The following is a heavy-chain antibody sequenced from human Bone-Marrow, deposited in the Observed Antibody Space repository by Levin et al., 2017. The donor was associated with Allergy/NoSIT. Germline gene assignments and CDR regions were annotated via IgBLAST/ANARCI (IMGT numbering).Heavy chain of an antibody. D-gene: IGHD3-3*01. Sequence: GGSLRLSCVASGFSFGDFYMSWIRQAPGKGLEWVSYISGSSTDTNYADSVEGRFTISRDNARNSLFLQMNSLRAEDTAMYFCALKSGGKAVSGSIDYWGLGTVVTVSS. CDR1: GFSFGDFY. CDR3: ALKSGGKAVSGSIDY. CDR2: ISGSSTDT. V-gene: IGHV3-11*03. J-gene: IGHJ4*02.